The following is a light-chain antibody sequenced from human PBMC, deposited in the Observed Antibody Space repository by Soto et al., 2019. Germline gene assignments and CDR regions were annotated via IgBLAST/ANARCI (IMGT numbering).Light chain of an antibody. CDR1: QSISSY. CDR3: QQSYSTLT. V-gene: IGKV1-39*01. J-gene: IGKJ4*02. CDR2: AAS. Sequence: DIQMTQSPSSLSASVGDRVTITCRASQSISSYLNWYQQKPGKAPKLLIYAASSLQSGVPSRFSGSGSGTDVTLTISSLQPEDFATYYCQQSYSTLTFGGETKVEIK.